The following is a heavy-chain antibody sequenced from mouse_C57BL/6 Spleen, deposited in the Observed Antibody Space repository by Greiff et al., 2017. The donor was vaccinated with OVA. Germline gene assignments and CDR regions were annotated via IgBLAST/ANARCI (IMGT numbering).Heavy chain of an antibody. V-gene: IGHV1-55*01. Sequence: QVQLQQPGAELVKPGASVKMSCKASGYTFTSYWITWVKQRPGQGLEWIGDIYPGSGSTNYNEKFKSKATLTVDTSSSTAYMQLSSLTSEDSAVYYCARRMGPHWYFDVWGTGTTVTVSS. D-gene: IGHD4-1*01. J-gene: IGHJ1*03. CDR1: GYTFTSYW. CDR3: ARRMGPHWYFDV. CDR2: IYPGSGST.